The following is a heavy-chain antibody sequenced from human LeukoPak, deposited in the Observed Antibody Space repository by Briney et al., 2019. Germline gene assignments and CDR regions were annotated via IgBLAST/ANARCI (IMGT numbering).Heavy chain of an antibody. CDR1: GFTFSSYG. CDR2: IRYDGGNK. V-gene: IGHV3-30*02. D-gene: IGHD6-19*01. Sequence: GGSLRLSCAASGFTFSSYGMHWVRQAPGKGLEWVAFIRYDGGNKYYADSAKGRFTISRDNSKNTLYLQMNSLRAEDTAVYYCARETAKSQWLVFRTYYYYYMDVWGKGTTVTISS. J-gene: IGHJ6*03. CDR3: ARETAKSQWLVFRTYYYYYMDV.